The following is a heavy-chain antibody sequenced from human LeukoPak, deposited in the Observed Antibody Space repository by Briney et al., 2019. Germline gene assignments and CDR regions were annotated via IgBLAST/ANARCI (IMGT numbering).Heavy chain of an antibody. Sequence: ASVKVSCKAPGYTFTSYDIKWVRQATGQGLEWMGWINPNSGNTGYAQKFQGRVTMTRNTSISTAYMELSSLRSEDTAVYYCARGAVWYSGSYYFDYWGQGTLVTVSS. CDR1: GYTFTSYD. CDR3: ARGAVWYSGSYYFDY. V-gene: IGHV1-8*01. J-gene: IGHJ4*02. CDR2: INPNSGNT. D-gene: IGHD1-26*01.